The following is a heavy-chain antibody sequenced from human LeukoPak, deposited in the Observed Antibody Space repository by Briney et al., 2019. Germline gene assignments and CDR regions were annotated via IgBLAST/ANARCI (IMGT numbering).Heavy chain of an antibody. Sequence: ASVKVSCKASGYTLTGYVMHWVRQATGQGLEWMGWMDPNSGNTGYAQKFQGRVTITRNTSISTAYMELSSLRSEDTAVYYCARGRSCSSTSCYTPYYYYMDVWGKGTTVTVSS. CDR2: MDPNSGNT. CDR3: ARGRSCSSTSCYTPYYYYMDV. J-gene: IGHJ6*03. CDR1: GYTLTGYV. V-gene: IGHV1-8*03. D-gene: IGHD2-2*02.